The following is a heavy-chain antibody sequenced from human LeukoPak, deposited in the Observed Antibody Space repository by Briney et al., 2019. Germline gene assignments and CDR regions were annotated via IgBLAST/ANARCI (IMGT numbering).Heavy chain of an antibody. CDR1: GGSISSYY. Sequence: SETLSLTCTVSGGSISSYYWSWIRQPPGKGLEWIGYIYYSGSTNYNPSLKSRVTISVDTSKNQFSLKLSSVTAADTAVYYCVSGTTVTNFAYWGQGTLVTVSS. D-gene: IGHD4-17*01. J-gene: IGHJ4*02. CDR3: VSGTTVTNFAY. V-gene: IGHV4-59*01. CDR2: IYYSGST.